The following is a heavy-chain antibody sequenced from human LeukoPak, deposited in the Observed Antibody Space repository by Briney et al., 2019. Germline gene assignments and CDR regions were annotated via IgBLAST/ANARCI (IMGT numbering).Heavy chain of an antibody. J-gene: IGHJ6*03. V-gene: IGHV3-23*01. Sequence: GGSLRLSCAASGFTFSSYGMSWVRQAPGKGLEWVSPISGSGGSTYYADSVKGRFTISRDNSENTLYLQMNSLRAEDTAVYYCAKRRRITMVRSNTDYYYYYMDVWGKGTTVTISS. CDR2: ISGSGGST. CDR3: AKRRRITMVRSNTDYYYYYMDV. CDR1: GFTFSSYG. D-gene: IGHD3-10*01.